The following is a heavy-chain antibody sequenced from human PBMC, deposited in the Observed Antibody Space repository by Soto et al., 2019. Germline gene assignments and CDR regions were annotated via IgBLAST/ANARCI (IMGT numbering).Heavy chain of an antibody. V-gene: IGHV1-46*01. J-gene: IGHJ4*02. CDR2: INPSGGST. D-gene: IGHD6-19*01. CDR3: ARESYSSGWYGMGIDY. CDR1: GYTFTSYY. Sequence: GASVKVSCKASGYTFTSYYMHWVRQAPGQGLEWMGIINPSGGSTSYAQKFQGRVTMTRDASTSTVYMELSSLRSEDTAVYYCARESYSSGWYGMGIDYWGQGTLVTVSS.